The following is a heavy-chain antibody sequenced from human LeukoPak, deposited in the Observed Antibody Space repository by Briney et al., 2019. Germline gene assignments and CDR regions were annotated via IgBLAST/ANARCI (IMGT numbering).Heavy chain of an antibody. D-gene: IGHD2-2*01. CDR1: GLTFSDYY. V-gene: IGHV3-11*01. Sequence: GGSLRLSCAASGLTFSDYYMSWIRQAPGKGLEWVSYISSSGSTTHYADSVKGRFTISRDNAKNSLYLQMNSLRAEDTAVYYCARDLSAGGPDQLLSLWGQGTLVTVSS. J-gene: IGHJ4*02. CDR3: ARDLSAGGPDQLLSL. CDR2: ISSSGSTT.